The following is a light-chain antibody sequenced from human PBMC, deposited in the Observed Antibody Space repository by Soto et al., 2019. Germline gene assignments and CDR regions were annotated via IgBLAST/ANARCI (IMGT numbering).Light chain of an antibody. CDR1: QSISSY. J-gene: IGKJ3*01. CDR2: AAS. Sequence: DIQMPQSPSSLSASVGDRVTITCRASQSISSYLNWYQQKPGKAPTILIYAASSLQSGVPSRFSGSGSGTDFTLTISSLQPEDFATYYGQQSDSTPFTFGPGTKGDIK. CDR3: QQSDSTPFT. V-gene: IGKV1-39*01.